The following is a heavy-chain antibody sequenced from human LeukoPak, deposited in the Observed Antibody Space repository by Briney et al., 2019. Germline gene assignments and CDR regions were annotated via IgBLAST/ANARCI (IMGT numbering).Heavy chain of an antibody. CDR3: ARASGYSGYDRRFAFDI. CDR2: INHSGGT. D-gene: IGHD5-12*01. CDR1: GGSFSGYY. Sequence: SETLSLTCAVYGGSFSGYYWSWIRQPPGKGLEWIGEINHSGGTNYNPSLKSRVTISVDTSKNQFSLKLSSVTAADTAVYYCARASGYSGYDRRFAFDIWGQGTMVTVSS. V-gene: IGHV4-34*01. J-gene: IGHJ3*02.